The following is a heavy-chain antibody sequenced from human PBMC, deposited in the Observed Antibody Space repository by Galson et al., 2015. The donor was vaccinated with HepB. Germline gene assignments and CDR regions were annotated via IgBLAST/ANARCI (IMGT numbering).Heavy chain of an antibody. Sequence: SLRLSCAASGFTFRSYWMTWVRQAPGKGLEWAANINEDGSEKNYGDSVKGRFTTSRDNAKSSLYLQMNTLTVEDTAAYYCVRDTSPTADYGGGSVWYDAIDIWGQGTMVTVSS. J-gene: IGHJ3*02. CDR3: VRDTSPTADYGGGSVWYDAIDI. CDR1: GFTFRSYW. D-gene: IGHD4-23*01. V-gene: IGHV3-7*01. CDR2: INEDGSEK.